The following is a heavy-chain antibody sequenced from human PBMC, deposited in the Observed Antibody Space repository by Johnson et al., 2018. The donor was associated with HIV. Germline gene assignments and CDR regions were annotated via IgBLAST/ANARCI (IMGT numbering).Heavy chain of an antibody. CDR2: IPYDGSNK. CDR1: GFTFDDHG. V-gene: IGHV3-30*03. J-gene: IGHJ3*02. Sequence: QMQLVESGGGVVRPGGSLRLSCAASGFTFDDHGMSWVRQAPGKGLEWVAVIPYDGSNKYYADSVKGRFTISRDNSKNTLYLQMNSLGAEDTAVYYCARVPLDEWHSDAFDIWGQVTIVTVSS. D-gene: IGHD1-1*01. CDR3: ARVPLDEWHSDAFDI.